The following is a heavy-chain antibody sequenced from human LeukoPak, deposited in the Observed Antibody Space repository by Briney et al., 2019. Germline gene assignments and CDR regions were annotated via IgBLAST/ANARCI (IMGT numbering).Heavy chain of an antibody. J-gene: IGHJ4*02. CDR2: IYYSGST. V-gene: IGHV4-61*08. CDR3: ARHIWDDYGGLDY. D-gene: IGHD4-23*01. Sequence: SETLSLTCTVSGGSISSGGYYWSWIRQHPGKGLEWIGYIYYSGSTNYNPSLKSRVTISVDTSKNQFSLKLSSVTAADTAVYYCARHIWDDYGGLDYWGQGTLVTVSS. CDR1: GGSISSGGYY.